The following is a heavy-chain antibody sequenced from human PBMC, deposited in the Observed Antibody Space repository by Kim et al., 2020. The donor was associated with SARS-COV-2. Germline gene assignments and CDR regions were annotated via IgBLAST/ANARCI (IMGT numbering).Heavy chain of an antibody. CDR1: GYSFTSYW. CDR3: ARLRYYGSGSYYNGGNAFDI. V-gene: IGHV5-51*01. Sequence: GESLKISCKGSGYSFTSYWIGWVRQMPGKGLEWMGIIYPGDSDTRYSPSFQGQVTISADKSISTAYLQWSSLKASDTAMYYCARLRYYGSGSYYNGGNAFDIWGQGTMVTVSS. CDR2: IYPGDSDT. J-gene: IGHJ3*02. D-gene: IGHD3-10*01.